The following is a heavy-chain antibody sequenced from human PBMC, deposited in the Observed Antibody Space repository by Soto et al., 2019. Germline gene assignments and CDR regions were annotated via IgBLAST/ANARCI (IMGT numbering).Heavy chain of an antibody. D-gene: IGHD2-15*01. Sequence: SVKVSCKASGGTFSSYAISWVRQAPGQGLEWMGGIIPIFGTANYAQKFQGRVTITADESTSTAYMELSSLRSEDTAVYYCAIESRYCSGASTMIDFPNPLQPLPWG. CDR1: GGTFSSYA. J-gene: IGHJ5*02. V-gene: IGHV1-69*13. CDR2: IIPIFGTA. CDR3: AIESRYCSGASTMIDFPNPLQPLP.